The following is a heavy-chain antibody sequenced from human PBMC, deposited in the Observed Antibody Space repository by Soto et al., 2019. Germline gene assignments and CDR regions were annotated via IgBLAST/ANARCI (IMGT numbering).Heavy chain of an antibody. Sequence: GGSLRLSCAASGFTFSSYWMHWVRQAPGKGLVWVSRINSDGSSTSYADSVKGRFTISRDNAKNTLYLQMNSLRAEDTAVYYCARAPFTIYDTSGYYDYWGQGTLVTVSS. CDR3: ARAPFTIYDTSGYYDY. D-gene: IGHD3-22*01. CDR1: GFTFSSYW. J-gene: IGHJ4*02. CDR2: INSDGSST. V-gene: IGHV3-74*01.